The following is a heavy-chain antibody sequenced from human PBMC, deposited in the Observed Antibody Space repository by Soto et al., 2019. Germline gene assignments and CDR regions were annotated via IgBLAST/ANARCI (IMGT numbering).Heavy chain of an antibody. CDR2: ISWNSGSI. J-gene: IGHJ5*02. Sequence: EVQLMESGGGLVQPGRSLRLSCAASGFTFDDYAMHWVRQAPGKGLEWVSGISWNSGSIGYADSVKGRFTISRDNAKNSLYLQMNSLRAEDTALYYCAKDGGRYYDFWSGYFTNWFDPWGQGTLVTVSS. CDR1: GFTFDDYA. D-gene: IGHD3-3*01. V-gene: IGHV3-9*01. CDR3: AKDGGRYYDFWSGYFTNWFDP.